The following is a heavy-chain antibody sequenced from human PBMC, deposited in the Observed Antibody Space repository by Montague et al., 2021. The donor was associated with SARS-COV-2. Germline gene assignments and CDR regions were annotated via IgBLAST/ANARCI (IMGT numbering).Heavy chain of an antibody. CDR2: IYNNGST. CDR3: ARHSGRDTIFGVVIIPDAFDI. J-gene: IGHJ3*02. CDR1: GGSISSYY. D-gene: IGHD3-3*01. V-gene: IGHV4-59*08. Sequence: SETLSLTCTVSGGSISSYYWSWIRQPPGKGLQWIGYIYNNGSTNCNTSLKSRVTLSIDTSKNQFSLKLSSVTAADTAVYYCARHSGRDTIFGVVIIPDAFDIWGQGTMVTVSS.